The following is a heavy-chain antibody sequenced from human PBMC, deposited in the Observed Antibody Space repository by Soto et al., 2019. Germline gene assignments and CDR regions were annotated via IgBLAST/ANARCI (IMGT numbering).Heavy chain of an antibody. D-gene: IGHD6-6*01. CDR3: AKSLGRSSIAAPNWFDP. CDR2: ISGSGGST. V-gene: IGHV3-23*01. Sequence: GGSLRLSCAASGLTFRSYAMIWVRQAPGKGLEWVSAISGSGGSTYYADSVKGRFTISRDNSKNTLYLQMNSLRAEDTAVYYCAKSLGRSSIAAPNWFDPWGQGTLVTAPQ. J-gene: IGHJ5*02. CDR1: GLTFRSYA.